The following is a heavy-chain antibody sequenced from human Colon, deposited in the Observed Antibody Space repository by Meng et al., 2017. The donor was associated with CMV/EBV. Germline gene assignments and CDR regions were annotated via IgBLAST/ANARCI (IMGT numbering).Heavy chain of an antibody. D-gene: IGHD3-9*01. J-gene: IGHJ6*02. CDR1: GFTFSSFS. Sequence: GESLKISCAASGFTFSSFSMNWVRQAPGKGLEWVSYISSSGSTIYYAVSVKGRFTISRDNAKNSLYLQMNSLRAEDTAVYYCAREGQLRYFDWLLHGMDVWGQGTTVTVSS. CDR2: ISSSGSTI. CDR3: AREGQLRYFDWLLHGMDV. V-gene: IGHV3-48*04.